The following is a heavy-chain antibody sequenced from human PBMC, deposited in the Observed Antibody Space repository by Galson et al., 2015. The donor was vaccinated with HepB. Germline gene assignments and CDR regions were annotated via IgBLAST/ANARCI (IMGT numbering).Heavy chain of an antibody. CDR1: GDSVSNNNVA. V-gene: IGHV6-1*01. D-gene: IGHD3-3*01. Sequence: CAISGDSVSNNNVAWNWIRQSPSRGLEWLGRTYYRSKWYNDYAVSVKSRITINPHTSKNQFSLQLNSVTTEDTAVYYCARVRWGFGWFDPWGQGTLVTVSS. CDR2: TYYRSKWYN. J-gene: IGHJ5*02. CDR3: ARVRWGFGWFDP.